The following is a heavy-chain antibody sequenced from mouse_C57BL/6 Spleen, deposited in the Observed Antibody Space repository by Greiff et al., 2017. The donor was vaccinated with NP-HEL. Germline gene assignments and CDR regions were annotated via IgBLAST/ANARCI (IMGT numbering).Heavy chain of an antibody. J-gene: IGHJ2*01. D-gene: IGHD1-1*01. CDR1: GYTFTSYW. Sequence: QVQLKQSGAELVKPGASVKMSCKASGYTFTSYWITWVKQRPGQGLEWIGDIYPGSGSTNYNEKFKSKATLTVDTSSSTAYMQLSSLTSEDSAVYYCAREKGITTVVKYYFDYWGQGTTLTVSS. CDR3: AREKGITTVVKYYFDY. CDR2: IYPGSGST. V-gene: IGHV1-55*01.